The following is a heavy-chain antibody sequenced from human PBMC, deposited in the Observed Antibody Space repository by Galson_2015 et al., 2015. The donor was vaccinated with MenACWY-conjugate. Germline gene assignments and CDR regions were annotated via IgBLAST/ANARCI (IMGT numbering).Heavy chain of an antibody. V-gene: IGHV5-51*01. Sequence: QSGAEVKKPGESLKISCKGSGYSFSNYWIGWVRQKAGEGLEWMGIIYPGDSETRYSPSFQGQVTISADKSISTAYLQWSSLKASDTAMYYCARLLWSGYYSGYYWGMDVWGQGTTVTVSS. CDR1: GYSFSNYW. D-gene: IGHD3-3*01. CDR2: IYPGDSET. J-gene: IGHJ6*02. CDR3: ARLLWSGYYSGYYWGMDV.